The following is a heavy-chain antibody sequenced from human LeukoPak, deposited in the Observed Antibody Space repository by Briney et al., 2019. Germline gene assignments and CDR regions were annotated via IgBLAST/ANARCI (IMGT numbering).Heavy chain of an antibody. Sequence: GGALRLSCAPSGFTFRSYAIHWVRQAPGKGLEWVAVISYVGGNKYYAHSVKGRFTISRDNSKTPLYLKMNSLRAEDTAVYYCARVRLIVVVPAAIDTEFDYGGQGSLVTVSS. CDR2: ISYVGGNK. V-gene: IGHV3-30-3*01. D-gene: IGHD2-2*01. CDR3: ARVRLIVVVPAAIDTEFDY. CDR1: GFTFRSYA. J-gene: IGHJ4*02.